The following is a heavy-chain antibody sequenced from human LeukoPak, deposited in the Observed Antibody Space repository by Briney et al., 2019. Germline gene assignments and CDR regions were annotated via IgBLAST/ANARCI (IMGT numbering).Heavy chain of an antibody. CDR2: INYSGST. Sequence: LETLSLTCTVSGGSISNSFYYWGWIRQPPGKGLEWIGSINYSGSTYYNPSLKSRVTISVDTSKNQFSLKLSSVTAADTAVYYCARKAYSSSPPYYYYYMDVWGKGTTVTISS. D-gene: IGHD6-13*01. V-gene: IGHV4-39*07. CDR3: ARKAYSSSPPYYYYYMDV. J-gene: IGHJ6*03. CDR1: GGSISNSFYY.